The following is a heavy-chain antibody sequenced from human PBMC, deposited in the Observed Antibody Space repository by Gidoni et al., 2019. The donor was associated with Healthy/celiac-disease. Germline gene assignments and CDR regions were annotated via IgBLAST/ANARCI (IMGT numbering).Heavy chain of an antibody. J-gene: IGHJ5*02. Sequence: QVQLQESGPGLVKPSETVSVTCTVSGGASSSSYWSWIRQPPGKGLDWIGYIYYSGSTTYNPSLKSRVTISVDTSKTQFSLKLSSVTAADTAVYYCARVIYDILTGYYEWFDPWGQGTLVTVSS. D-gene: IGHD3-9*01. CDR3: ARVIYDILTGYYEWFDP. CDR1: GGASSSSY. CDR2: IYYSGST. V-gene: IGHV4-59*01.